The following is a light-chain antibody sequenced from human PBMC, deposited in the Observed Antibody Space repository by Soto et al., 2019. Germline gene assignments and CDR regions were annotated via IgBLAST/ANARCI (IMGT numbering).Light chain of an antibody. Sequence: EILRTHSPATLSVSPGERVILSCRASQSVGITLAWYQQKPGQAPRLLIRGASTRATGIPARVSDSGSGTEITRTNSSLQSEGFADYYWPHDLTSLTCGGGPMLEIK. CDR1: QSVGIT. CDR2: GAS. V-gene: IGKV3-15*01. J-gene: IGKJ4*02. CDR3: PHDLTSLT.